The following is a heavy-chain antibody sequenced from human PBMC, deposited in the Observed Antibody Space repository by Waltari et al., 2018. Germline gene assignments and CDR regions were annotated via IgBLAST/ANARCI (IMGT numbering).Heavy chain of an antibody. V-gene: IGHV3-7*01. J-gene: IGHJ4*02. CDR2: IKEDGTQT. D-gene: IGHD6-19*01. CDR3: ARDKGWQQFDY. Sequence: EVQLVESGGGLVQPGGSLRLSCAASGFTFSPSWMSWVRQAPGKGLQRVANIKEDGTQTYYMDSVKGRFTISRDNAKNSLYLQMNSLRAEDTAVYYCARDKGWQQFDYWGQGALVTVSS. CDR1: GFTFSPSW.